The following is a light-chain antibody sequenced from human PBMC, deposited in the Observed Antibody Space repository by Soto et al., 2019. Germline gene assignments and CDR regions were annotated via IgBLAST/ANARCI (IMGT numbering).Light chain of an antibody. J-gene: IGKJ4*01. CDR1: QDITSY. CDR3: QQYNIYPRT. V-gene: IGKV1D-16*01. CDR2: AAS. Sequence: DVQMTQSPSSLSASVGDRVTITCRASQDITSYLAWYQQKPGNAPKSLIYAASSLQPGVPSRFSGSESGTDFTLTISNLQPEDSATYYCQQYNIYPRTFGGGTKVEIK.